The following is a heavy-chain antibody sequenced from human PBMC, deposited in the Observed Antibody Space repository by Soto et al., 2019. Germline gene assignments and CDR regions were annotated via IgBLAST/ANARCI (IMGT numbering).Heavy chain of an antibody. J-gene: IGHJ4*02. V-gene: IGHV3-23*01. CDR2: ISGSGGST. CDR3: AKAPPHIVGATTESPDY. Sequence: GGSLRLSCAASGFTFSSYAMSWVRQAPGKGLEWVSAISGSGGSTYYADSVKGRFTISRDNSKNTLYLQMNSLRAEDKAVYYCAKAPPHIVGATTESPDYWGQGTLVTVSS. CDR1: GFTFSSYA. D-gene: IGHD1-26*01.